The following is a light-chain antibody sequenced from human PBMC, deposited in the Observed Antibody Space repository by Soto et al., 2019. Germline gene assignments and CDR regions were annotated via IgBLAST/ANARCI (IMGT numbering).Light chain of an antibody. V-gene: IGKV4-1*01. Sequence: DIVMTQSPDSLAVSLGERATINCKSSQSVLYSSNNKNYLAWYQQKPGQPPKLLIYWASTRDSGVPDRFSGSGSGTEFTLTISRLQAEDVAVYYCQQYYGSPLTFGGGTKVEIK. CDR1: QSVLYSSNNKNY. CDR3: QQYYGSPLT. CDR2: WAS. J-gene: IGKJ4*01.